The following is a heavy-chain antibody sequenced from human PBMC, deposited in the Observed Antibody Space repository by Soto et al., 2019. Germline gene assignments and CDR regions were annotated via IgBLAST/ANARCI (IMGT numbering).Heavy chain of an antibody. CDR1: GASVTSDDYY. D-gene: IGHD3-22*01. CDR2: IYHSGST. Sequence: SETLSLTCAVSGASVTSDDYYWSWVRQPPGKGLEWIGYIYHSGSTYYNPSLKSRVSISIDTSQNQFSLKLTSLTAADTAVYYCARDPIFYYASSGYGGSYFDYWGQGSRVTVSS. V-gene: IGHV4-30-4*01. J-gene: IGHJ4*02. CDR3: ARDPIFYYASSGYGGSYFDY.